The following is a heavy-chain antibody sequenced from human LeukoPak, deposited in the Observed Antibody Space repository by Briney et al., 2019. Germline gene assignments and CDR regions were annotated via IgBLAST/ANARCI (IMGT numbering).Heavy chain of an antibody. CDR1: GFTFRDYY. CDR2: ITSSGTRT. J-gene: IGHJ3*02. V-gene: IGHV3-11*04. Sequence: GGSLRLSCAASGFTFRDYYMAWIRQAPGKGLEWVSYITSSGTRTYNADSVTGRFTISRGNAKNSLYLQMDSLRAEDTAVYYCARAFNDGFDIWGQGTMVTVSS. CDR3: ARAFNDGFDI.